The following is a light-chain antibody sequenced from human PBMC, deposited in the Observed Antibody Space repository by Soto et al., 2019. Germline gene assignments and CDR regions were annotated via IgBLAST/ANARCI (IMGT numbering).Light chain of an antibody. Sequence: DIQMTQSPSSLSASVGDRVTITCRASQSIDSYLNWYQQRPGKAPKILIYAASSLQSGVPSRFSGSGSGTDFTLTISSLQPEDFATYYCQQTYSILFTFGGGTKVDIK. V-gene: IGKV1-39*01. CDR3: QQTYSILFT. CDR2: AAS. J-gene: IGKJ4*01. CDR1: QSIDSY.